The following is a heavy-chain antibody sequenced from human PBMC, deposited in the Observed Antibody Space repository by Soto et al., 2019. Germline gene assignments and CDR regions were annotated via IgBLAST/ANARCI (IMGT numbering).Heavy chain of an antibody. J-gene: IGHJ4*02. CDR1: GFTFDDYA. D-gene: IGHD6-13*01. CDR3: AKFGGSSWSPFDY. V-gene: IGHV3-9*01. Sequence: EVQLVESGGGLVQPGRSLRLSCAASGFTFDDYAMHWVRQAPGKGLEWVSGISWNSGSIGYADSVKGRFTISRDNAKNSLYLQMHSLRAEDTALYYCAKFGGSSWSPFDYWGQGTLVTVSS. CDR2: ISWNSGSI.